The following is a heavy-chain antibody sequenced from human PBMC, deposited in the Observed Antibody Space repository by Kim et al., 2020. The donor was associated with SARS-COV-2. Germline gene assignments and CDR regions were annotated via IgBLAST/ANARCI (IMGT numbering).Heavy chain of an antibody. V-gene: IGHV3-11*06. J-gene: IGHJ6*02. CDR3: ARCSITMVRTLFRVVGGMDV. Sequence: GGSLRLSCAASGFTFSDYYMSWIRQAPGKGLEWVSYISSSSSSTNYAYSVRGPFTSYRDNANNSLHLQMNSPGAEATAVYYCARCSITMVRTLFRVVGGMDVWGQGTTVTVSS. CDR2: ISSSSSST. D-gene: IGHD3-10*01. CDR1: GFTFSDYY.